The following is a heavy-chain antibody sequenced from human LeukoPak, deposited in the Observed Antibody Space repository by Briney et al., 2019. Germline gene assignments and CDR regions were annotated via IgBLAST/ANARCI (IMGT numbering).Heavy chain of an antibody. J-gene: IGHJ4*02. D-gene: IGHD2-15*01. Sequence: PGGSLRLSCAASGFTFSSYSMNWVRQAPGKGLEWVSSISSSSSYIYYADSVKDRFTISRDNAKNSLYLQMNSLRAEDTAVYYCARDVAATGQGFDYWGQGTLVTVSS. CDR1: GFTFSSYS. CDR3: ARDVAATGQGFDY. CDR2: ISSSSSYI. V-gene: IGHV3-21*01.